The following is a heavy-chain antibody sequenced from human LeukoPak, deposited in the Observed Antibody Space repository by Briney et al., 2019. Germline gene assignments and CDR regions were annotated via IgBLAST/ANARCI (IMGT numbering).Heavy chain of an antibody. CDR1: GFTFSNYD. CDR3: AREGSSSLVYYYYGMDV. J-gene: IGHJ6*02. D-gene: IGHD6-6*01. Sequence: GGSLRLSCAASGFTFSNYDMHWVRQAPGKGLEWVAVISYDGSNKYYADSVKGRFTISRDNSKNTLYLQMNSLRAEDTAVYYCAREGSSSLVYYYYGMDVWGQGTTVTVSS. V-gene: IGHV3-30*03. CDR2: ISYDGSNK.